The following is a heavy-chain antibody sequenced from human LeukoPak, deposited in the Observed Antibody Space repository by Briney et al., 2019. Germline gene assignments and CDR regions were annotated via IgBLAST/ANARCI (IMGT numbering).Heavy chain of an antibody. CDR3: TTERYYDFWSGYSWNFDY. J-gene: IGHJ4*02. V-gene: IGHV3-15*01. D-gene: IGHD3-3*01. CDR2: IKSKTDGGTT. CDR1: GFTFSNAW. Sequence: PGGSLRLPCAASGFTFSNAWMSWVRQAPGKGLEWVGRIKSKTDGGTTDYAAPVKGRFTISRDDSKNTLYLQMNSLKTEDTAVYYCTTERYYDFWSGYSWNFDYWGQGTLVTVSS.